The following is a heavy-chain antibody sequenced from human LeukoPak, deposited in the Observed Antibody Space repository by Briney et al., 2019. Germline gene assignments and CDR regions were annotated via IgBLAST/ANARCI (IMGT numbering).Heavy chain of an antibody. CDR1: GYTFTSCG. CDR3: ARIVVVPAAMQSWFDP. D-gene: IGHD2-2*01. V-gene: IGHV1-18*01. CDR2: ISAYNGNT. Sequence: ASVKVSCKASGYTFTSCGISWVRQAPGQGLEWMGWISAYNGNTNYAQKLQGRVTMTTDTSTSTAYMELRSLRPDDTAVYYCARIVVVPAAMQSWFDPWGQGTLVTVSS. J-gene: IGHJ5*02.